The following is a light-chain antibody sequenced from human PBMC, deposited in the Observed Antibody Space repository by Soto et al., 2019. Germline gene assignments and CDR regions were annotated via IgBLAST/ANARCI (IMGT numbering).Light chain of an antibody. J-gene: IGKJ4*01. CDR1: QSVSSN. CDR2: GAS. Sequence: EIVMRQSPATLSVSPGERATLSCRASQSVSSNLAWYQQEPGQAPRPLINGASTRATAIPATFSGGGSGTECILTMSSLQSEEFPVYYCQQQKNRHSHTFGGGTKFEIK. V-gene: IGKV3D-15*01. CDR3: QQQKNRHSHT.